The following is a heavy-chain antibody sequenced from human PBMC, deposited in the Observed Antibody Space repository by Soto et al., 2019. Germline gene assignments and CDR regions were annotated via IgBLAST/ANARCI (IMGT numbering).Heavy chain of an antibody. Sequence: QMQLVQSGAEVKKPGASVKVSCKASGYTFTRHYIHWVRQAPGQGLEWMGLINSSGGHTYSARKFQGGVALRSGTATSTVYMEMRRLRSEDRAVYYCAAVLLAAGFGAVDIWGQGTMVTVSS. CDR3: AAVLLAAGFGAVDI. CDR1: GYTFTRHY. CDR2: INSSGGHT. D-gene: IGHD3-16*01. J-gene: IGHJ3*02. V-gene: IGHV1-46*01.